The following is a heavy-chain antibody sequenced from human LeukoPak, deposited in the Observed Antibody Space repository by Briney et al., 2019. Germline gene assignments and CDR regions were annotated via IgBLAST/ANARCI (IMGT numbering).Heavy chain of an antibody. J-gene: IGHJ6*03. Sequence: PAETLSLTCTVSGGSINNGGYYWGWLPQHPGMGLEWIGYFYYSGSSYYNPCLKSRVTISVDTCKNQFSLKLSSVTAADTAVYYCARAPEPAAMFEYYYYMDVWGKGTTVTVSS. D-gene: IGHD2-2*01. V-gene: IGHV4-30-4*01. CDR1: GGSINNGGYY. CDR3: ARAPEPAAMFEYYYYMDV. CDR2: FYYSGSS.